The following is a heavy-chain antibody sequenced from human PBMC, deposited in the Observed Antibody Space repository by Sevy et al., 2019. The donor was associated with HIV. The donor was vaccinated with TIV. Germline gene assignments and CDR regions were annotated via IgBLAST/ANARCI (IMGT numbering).Heavy chain of an antibody. D-gene: IGHD2-15*01. CDR1: GYTFTSYG. V-gene: IGHV1-18*01. Sequence: GSVKVSCKASGYTFTSYGISWVRQAPGQGLEWMGWISAYNGNTNYAQKLQGRVTMTTDTSTSTAYMELRSLRSDDTAVYYCARVTGYCSGGSCYYLDYWGQGTLVTVSS. CDR3: ARVTGYCSGGSCYYLDY. J-gene: IGHJ4*02. CDR2: ISAYNGNT.